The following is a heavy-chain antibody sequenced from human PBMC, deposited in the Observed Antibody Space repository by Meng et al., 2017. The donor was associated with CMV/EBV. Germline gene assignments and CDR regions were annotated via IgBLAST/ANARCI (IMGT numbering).Heavy chain of an antibody. CDR3: AKWKERGIAVAGPLDY. CDR1: GFTFSSYG. CDR2: IWYDGSNE. J-gene: IGHJ4*02. D-gene: IGHD6-19*01. Sequence: SGFTFSSYGMYWVRQAPGKGLEWVAVIWYDGSNEYYADSVKGRFTISRDNSQNTLYLQMNSLRAEDTAVYYCAKWKERGIAVAGPLDYWGQGTLVTVSS. V-gene: IGHV3-33*06.